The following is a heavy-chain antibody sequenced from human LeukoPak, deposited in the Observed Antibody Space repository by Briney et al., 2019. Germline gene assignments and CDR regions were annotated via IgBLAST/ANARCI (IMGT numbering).Heavy chain of an antibody. Sequence: ASVKVSCNASGYTFTRYGLSWVRQAPGQGLEWMGWISAYNGNTNYAQKLQGRVTMTTDTSTSTAYMELRSLRSDDTAVYYCARDVKYYGDRFDYWGQGTLVTVSS. CDR2: ISAYNGNT. CDR3: ARDVKYYGDRFDY. J-gene: IGHJ4*02. V-gene: IGHV1-18*01. D-gene: IGHD4-17*01. CDR1: GYTFTRYG.